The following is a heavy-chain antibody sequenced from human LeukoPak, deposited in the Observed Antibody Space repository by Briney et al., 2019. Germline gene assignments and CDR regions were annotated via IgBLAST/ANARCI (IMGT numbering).Heavy chain of an antibody. CDR1: GYTFTGYY. J-gene: IGHJ6*03. Sequence: ASVKVSCKASGYTFTGYYMHWVRQAPGQRLEWMGWINPNSGGTNYAQKFQGRVTMTRDTSISTAYMELSRLRSDDTAVYYCARYCSSTSFPYYYYYYMDVWGKGTTVTVSS. D-gene: IGHD2-2*01. CDR3: ARYCSSTSFPYYYYYYMDV. V-gene: IGHV1-2*02. CDR2: INPNSGGT.